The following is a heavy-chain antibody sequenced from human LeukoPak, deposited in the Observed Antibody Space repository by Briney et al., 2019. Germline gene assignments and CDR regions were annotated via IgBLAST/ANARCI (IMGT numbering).Heavy chain of an antibody. CDR2: INPKSGGT. D-gene: IGHD3-10*01. CDR1: GYSFTGHY. Sequence: GASVKISCKASGYSFTGHYMHWVRQAPGQGLEWMGWINPKSGGTNYAQKFQGRVTMTRDTSISTAYMELSSLRSEDTAVYYCASYYGSGSYGPRYYYYYMDVWGKGTTVTISS. J-gene: IGHJ6*03. V-gene: IGHV1-2*02. CDR3: ASYYGSGSYGPRYYYYYMDV.